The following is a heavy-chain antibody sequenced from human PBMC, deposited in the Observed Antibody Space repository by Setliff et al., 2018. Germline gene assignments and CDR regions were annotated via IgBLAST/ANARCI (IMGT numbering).Heavy chain of an antibody. CDR1: GGSISSHY. J-gene: IGHJ3*02. CDR2: IYYSGST. CDR3: ARKLRYFDWLAQDDAFDI. Sequence: SETLSLTCTVSGGSISSHYWSWGRQPPGKGLEWIGSIYYSGSTNYNPSLKSRVTISVDTSKNQFSLKLCSVTAADTAVYYCARKLRYFDWLAQDDAFDIWGQGTMVTVS. D-gene: IGHD3-9*01. V-gene: IGHV4-59*11.